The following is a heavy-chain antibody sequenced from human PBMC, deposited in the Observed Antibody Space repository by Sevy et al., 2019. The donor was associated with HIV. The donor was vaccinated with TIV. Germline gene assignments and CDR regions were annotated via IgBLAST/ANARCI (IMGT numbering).Heavy chain of an antibody. D-gene: IGHD4-17*01. V-gene: IGHV3-15*01. CDR1: EFTFSNAW. Sequence: GGSLRLSCAASEFTFSNAWMSWVRQAPGKGLEWVGRIKSKTDGGTTDYAAPVKGRFTISRDDAKNTLHLQMNSLKAEDTAVYYCTRDKGYGDYEGGMDVWGQGTTVTVSS. CDR3: TRDKGYGDYEGGMDV. J-gene: IGHJ6*02. CDR2: IKSKTDGGTT.